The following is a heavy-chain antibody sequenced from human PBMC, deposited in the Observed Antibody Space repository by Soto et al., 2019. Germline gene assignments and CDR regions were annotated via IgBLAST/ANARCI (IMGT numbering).Heavy chain of an antibody. CDR3: AKGSGKYNWNDPDY. CDR1: GFTFSSYA. Sequence: GGSLRLSCAASGFTFSSYAMSWVRQAPGKGLEWVSAISGSGGSTYYADSVKGRFTISRDNSKNTLYLQMNSLRAEDTAVYYCAKGSGKYNWNDPDYWGQGTLVTVSS. D-gene: IGHD1-20*01. J-gene: IGHJ4*02. CDR2: ISGSGGST. V-gene: IGHV3-23*01.